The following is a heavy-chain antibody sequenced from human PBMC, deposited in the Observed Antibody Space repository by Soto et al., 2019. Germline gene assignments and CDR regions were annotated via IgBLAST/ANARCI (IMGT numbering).Heavy chain of an antibody. J-gene: IGHJ6*02. V-gene: IGHV3-30*18. CDR1: GFTFSSYG. CDR3: AKAYYSRYTAYYYYVMDV. Sequence: QVQLVESGGGVVQPGRSLRLSCVASGFTFSSYGMHCVRQAPGKGLEWVAVISYDGSNKYYADSVKGRFTISRDNSKNSMYLQMNRLRADDTAVYYCAKAYYSRYTAYYYYVMDVWGQGTTVTVSS. D-gene: IGHD2-21*01. CDR2: ISYDGSNK.